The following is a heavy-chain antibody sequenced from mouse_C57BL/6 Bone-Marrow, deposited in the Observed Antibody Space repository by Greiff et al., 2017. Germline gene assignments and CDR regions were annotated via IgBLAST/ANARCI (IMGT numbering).Heavy chain of an antibody. Sequence: VQLQQSGAELVRPGASVKLSCTASGFNIKDDYMHWVKQRPEQGLEWIGWIDPENGDTEYASKFQGKATITADTSSNTAYLQLSSLTSEDTAVYYCTTGLRLLYFDYWGQGTTLTVSS. CDR3: TTGLRLLYFDY. CDR2: IDPENGDT. CDR1: GFNIKDDY. D-gene: IGHD1-2*01. J-gene: IGHJ2*01. V-gene: IGHV14-4*01.